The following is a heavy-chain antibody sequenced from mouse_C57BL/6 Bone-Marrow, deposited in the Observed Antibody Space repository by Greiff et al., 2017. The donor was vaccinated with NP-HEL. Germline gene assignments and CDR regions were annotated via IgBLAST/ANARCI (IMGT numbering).Heavy chain of an antibody. CDR2: IHPNSGST. D-gene: IGHD1-1*01. CDR1: GYTFTSYW. CDR3: ARCHYYGSSYAMDY. V-gene: IGHV1-64*01. Sequence: VQLQQSGAELVKPGASVKLSCKASGYTFTSYWMHWVKQRPGQGLEWIGMIHPNSGSTNYNEKFKSKATLTVDKSSSTAYMQLSSLTSEDSAVYYCARCHYYGSSYAMDYWGQGTSVTVSS. J-gene: IGHJ4*01.